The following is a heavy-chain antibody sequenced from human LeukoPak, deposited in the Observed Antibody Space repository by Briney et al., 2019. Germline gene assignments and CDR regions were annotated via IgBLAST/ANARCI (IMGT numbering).Heavy chain of an antibody. CDR1: GGSFSGYY. CDR3: ARRGVGTEVVPAAINV. Sequence: SETLSLTCAVYGGSFSGYYWTWIRQPPGKGLEWIGEINHSGSTNYNPSLKSRVTISADTSRNHFSLNLSSVTAADTAVYYCARRGVGTEVVPAAINVWGQGTLVTVSS. D-gene: IGHD2-2*02. CDR2: INHSGST. V-gene: IGHV4-34*01. J-gene: IGHJ4*02.